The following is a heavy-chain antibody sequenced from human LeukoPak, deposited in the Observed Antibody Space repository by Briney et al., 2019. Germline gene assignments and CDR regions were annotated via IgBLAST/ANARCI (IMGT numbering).Heavy chain of an antibody. Sequence: PVKVSCKASGGTFSSYAISWVRQAPGQGLEWMGGIIPIFGTANYAQKFQGRVTITADKSTSTAYMELSSLRSEDTAVYYCARVRRGGDYYYYYMDVWGKGTTVTVSS. CDR1: GGTFSSYA. CDR3: ARVRRGGDYYYYYMDV. J-gene: IGHJ6*03. CDR2: IIPIFGTA. V-gene: IGHV1-69*06.